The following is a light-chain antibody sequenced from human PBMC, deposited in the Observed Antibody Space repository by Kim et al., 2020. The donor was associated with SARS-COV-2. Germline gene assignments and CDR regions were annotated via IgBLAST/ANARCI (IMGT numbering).Light chain of an antibody. J-gene: IGKJ2*01. CDR3: QQYNDWPPGDT. CDR1: QSVSSN. CDR2: GAS. V-gene: IGKV3-15*01. Sequence: EIVMTQSPATLSVSPGERATLSCRASQSVSSNLAWYQQKPGQAPRLLIYGASTSATGIPARFSGRGSGTEFTLTISDLQSEDFAVYYCQQYNDWPPGDTFGQGTKLEI.